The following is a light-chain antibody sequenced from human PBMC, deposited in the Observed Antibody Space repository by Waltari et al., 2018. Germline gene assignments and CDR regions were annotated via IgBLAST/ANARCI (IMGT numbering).Light chain of an antibody. CDR3: QSYDSSLSVV. CDR1: SSNTGAGYD. J-gene: IGLJ2*01. CDR2: GNS. V-gene: IGLV1-40*01. Sequence: QSVLTQPPSVSGAPGQRVTISCTGSSSNTGAGYDFPWYQQLPGTAPKLPIYGNSNRPSGVPDRFSGSKSGTSASLAITGLQAEDEADYYCQSYDSSLSVVFGGGTKLTVL.